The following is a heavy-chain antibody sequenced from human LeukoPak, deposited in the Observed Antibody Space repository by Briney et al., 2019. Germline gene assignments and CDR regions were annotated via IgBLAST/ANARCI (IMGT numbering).Heavy chain of an antibody. V-gene: IGHV3-30-3*01. J-gene: IGHJ4*02. D-gene: IGHD1-26*01. CDR2: ISNDGSTE. CDR1: GFTFSTYA. CDR3: ARSSILGSTWAPLDY. Sequence: GGSLRLSCAASGFTFSTYAMHWVRQAPGKGLEWVAIISNDGSTEYYADSVKGRFTISRDNSKNTLYLQMSSLRAEDTAVYYCARSSILGSTWAPLDYWGQGSLVTVPS.